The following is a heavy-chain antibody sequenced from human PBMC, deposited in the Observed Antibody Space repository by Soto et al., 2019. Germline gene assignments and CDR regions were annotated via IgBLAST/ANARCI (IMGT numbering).Heavy chain of an antibody. CDR3: ARGLGLYYFDY. V-gene: IGHV1-3*01. D-gene: IGHD1-26*01. J-gene: IGHJ4*02. CDR2: INAGNGNT. Sequence: QVQLVQSGAEVKKPGASVKVSCKASGYTFTSYAMHWVRQAPGQRLEWMGWINAGNGNTKYSQKFQGRVTITRDPSASTAYMELSSLRSEDTAVYYCARGLGLYYFDYWGQGTLVTVSS. CDR1: GYTFTSYA.